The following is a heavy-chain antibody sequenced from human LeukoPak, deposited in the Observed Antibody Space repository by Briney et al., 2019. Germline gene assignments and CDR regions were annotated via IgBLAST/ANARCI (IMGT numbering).Heavy chain of an antibody. CDR1: GFTISNYA. J-gene: IGHJ4*02. CDR3: AKRGVVIRVFLVGFHKEAYYFDS. V-gene: IGHV3-23*01. Sequence: GGSLRLSCAASGFTISNYAMSWVRQAPGKGLEWVAGLSGSGGGTNYADSVQGRFTISRDNPKNTLYLQMNSLRAEDTAVYFCAKRGVVIRVFLVGFHKEAYYFDSWGQGALVTVSS. D-gene: IGHD3-10*01. CDR2: LSGSGGGT.